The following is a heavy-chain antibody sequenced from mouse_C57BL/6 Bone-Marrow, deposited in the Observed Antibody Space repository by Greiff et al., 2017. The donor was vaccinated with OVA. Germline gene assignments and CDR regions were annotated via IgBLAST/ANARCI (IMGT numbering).Heavy chain of an antibody. CDR3: ERGSYYDYAWFAY. J-gene: IGHJ3*01. D-gene: IGHD2-4*01. CDR2: ISDGGSYT. CDR1: GFTFSSYA. Sequence: EVMLVESGGGLVKPGGSLKLSCAASGFTFSSYAMSWVRQTPEKRLEWVATISDGGSYTYYPDNVKGRFTISRDNAKNNLYLQMSHLKSEDTAMYYCERGSYYDYAWFAYWGQGTLVTVSA. V-gene: IGHV5-4*03.